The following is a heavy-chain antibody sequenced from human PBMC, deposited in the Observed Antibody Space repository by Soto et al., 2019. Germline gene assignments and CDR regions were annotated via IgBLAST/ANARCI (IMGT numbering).Heavy chain of an antibody. V-gene: IGHV1-18*01. CDR1: RYRFTSSS. CDR2: ISAYNGNT. J-gene: IGHJ6*02. CDR3: ARDLYYDILTGYYYYYGMDV. D-gene: IGHD3-9*01. Sequence: GAPAKVRCKACRYRFTSSSICWARHYTEQGLEWMGWISAYNGNTNYAQKLQGRVTMTTDTSTSTAYMELRSLRSDDTAVYYCARDLYYDILTGYYYYYGMDVWGQGTTVTVSS.